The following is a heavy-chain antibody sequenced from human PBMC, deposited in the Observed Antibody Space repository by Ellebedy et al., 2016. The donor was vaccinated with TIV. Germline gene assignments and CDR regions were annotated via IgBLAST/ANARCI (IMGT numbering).Heavy chain of an antibody. Sequence: PGGSLRLSCEASGFTFSTYGMHWVRQAPGKGLEWVAVIWNDVNNKYYADSVKGRFTISRDNSKNTVYLQMNSLRDEDTAVYYCARKVPAPTTVPPNWYFDLWGRGTLVTVSS. D-gene: IGHD4-17*01. V-gene: IGHV3-33*08. CDR3: ARKVPAPTTVPPNWYFDL. CDR2: IWNDVNNK. J-gene: IGHJ2*01. CDR1: GFTFSTYG.